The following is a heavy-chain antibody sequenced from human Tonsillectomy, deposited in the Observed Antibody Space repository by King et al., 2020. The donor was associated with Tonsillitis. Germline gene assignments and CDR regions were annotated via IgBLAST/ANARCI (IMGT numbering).Heavy chain of an antibody. J-gene: IGHJ1*01. Sequence: VQLVESGGGLVKPGGSLRLSCAASGFTFSNYNMNWVRQAPGKGLEWVSSISSRSSYIYYADSVKGRFTISRDNAKNSLYLQMNSLRAEDTAVYFCARDYGGNSGYFQCWGLGTLVTVSS. CDR1: GFTFSNYN. D-gene: IGHD4-23*01. V-gene: IGHV3-21*01. CDR2: ISSRSSYI. CDR3: ARDYGGNSGYFQC.